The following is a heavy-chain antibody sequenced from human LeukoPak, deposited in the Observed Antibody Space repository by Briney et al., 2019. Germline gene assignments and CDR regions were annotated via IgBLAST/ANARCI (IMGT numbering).Heavy chain of an antibody. V-gene: IGHV3-30*04. CDR3: SGLAVAGY. CDR2: ISYDGSNK. CDR1: GFTFSSYA. D-gene: IGHD6-19*01. Sequence: GGSLRLSCAASGFTFSSYAMHWVRQAAGKGLEWVAVISYDGSNKYYADSVKGRFTISRDNSKNTLYLQMNSLRAEDTAVYYCSGLAVAGYWGQGTLVTVSS. J-gene: IGHJ4*02.